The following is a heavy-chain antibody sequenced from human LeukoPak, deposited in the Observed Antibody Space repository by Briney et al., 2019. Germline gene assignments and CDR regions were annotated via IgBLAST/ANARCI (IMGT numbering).Heavy chain of an antibody. CDR1: GGSISSYF. CDR2: IYYSGST. D-gene: IGHD6-6*01. CDR3: ARERQLHYFDY. Sequence: SETLSLTCTVSGGSISSYFWSWIRQPPGKGLEWIGYIYYSGSTTYNPSLKSRVTISIDTSKNQFSLNLGSVTAADTAVYYCARERQLHYFDYWGQGTLVTVSS. J-gene: IGHJ4*02. V-gene: IGHV4-59*13.